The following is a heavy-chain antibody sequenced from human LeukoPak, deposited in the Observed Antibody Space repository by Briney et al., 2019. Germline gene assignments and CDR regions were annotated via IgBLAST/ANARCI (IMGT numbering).Heavy chain of an antibody. J-gene: IGHJ4*02. CDR2: ISSDSSTI. V-gene: IGHV3-48*01. CDR1: GFTFNSYI. CDR3: ARGLGKGSSDY. Sequence: GGSLRLSCAASGFTFNSYIMNWVRQAPGRGLEWVSYISSDSSTIFYADSVKGRFTISRDNVKNSLFLQMNSLTADDTAVYYCARGLGKGSSDYWGQGTLVTVSS. D-gene: IGHD6-6*01.